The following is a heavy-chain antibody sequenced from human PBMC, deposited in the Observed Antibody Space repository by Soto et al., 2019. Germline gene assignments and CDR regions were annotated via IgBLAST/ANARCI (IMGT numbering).Heavy chain of an antibody. Sequence: QVQLVQSGAEVRKPGASVTVSCRSSGDSFNDYYIHWVRQAPGQGFEWMGWINPNGGVTKYAQKFQGWVSMTRDAALRNVYLPLGRLRSDHPAGYYCARERGGATATLAACSFSTDVWGPGTMVTVSS. V-gene: IGHV1-2*04. CDR3: ARERGGATATLAACSFSTDV. D-gene: IGHD5-12*01. J-gene: IGHJ6*02. CDR2: INPNGGVT. CDR1: GDSFNDYY.